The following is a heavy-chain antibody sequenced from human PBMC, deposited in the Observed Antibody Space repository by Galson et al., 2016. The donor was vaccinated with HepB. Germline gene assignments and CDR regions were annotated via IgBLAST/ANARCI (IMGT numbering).Heavy chain of an antibody. J-gene: IGHJ3*02. CDR3: ANYFKPKADVFDI. V-gene: IGHV3-7*01. CDR1: GFALSNYW. D-gene: IGHD2/OR15-2a*01. Sequence: SLRLSCAASGFALSNYWMSWVRQAPGKGLEWVANIKEDGSQTYYVDSVKGRFTVSRNNAENSLYLQMNSLRAEDTAVYYCANYFKPKADVFDIWGRGTKVTVSS. CDR2: IKEDGSQT.